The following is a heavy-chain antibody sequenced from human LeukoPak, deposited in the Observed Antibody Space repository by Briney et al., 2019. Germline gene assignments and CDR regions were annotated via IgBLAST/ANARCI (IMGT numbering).Heavy chain of an antibody. CDR2: IYYSGST. CDR3: ASILLYSGSSGIDY. CDR1: GGSISSSRYY. Sequence: SETLSLTCTVSGGSISSSRYYWGWIRQPPGKGLEWIGSIYYSGSTYYNPSLQSRVTISIDTSKNQFSLKLSSVIAADTAVYYCASILLYSGSSGIDYWGQGILVTVSS. J-gene: IGHJ4*02. V-gene: IGHV4-39*01. D-gene: IGHD6-6*01.